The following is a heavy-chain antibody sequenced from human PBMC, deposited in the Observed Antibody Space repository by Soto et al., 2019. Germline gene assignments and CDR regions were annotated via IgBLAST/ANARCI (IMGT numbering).Heavy chain of an antibody. Sequence: EVQLVESGGGLVQPGGSLRLSCAASEFTFSRYWMHWVRQAPGKGLVWVSRINSDGSSTSYADSVKGRFTISRDNAKNTLYLQMNSLRAEDTAVYYCAREETRGGHMPLAYWGQGTLVTVSS. CDR1: EFTFSRYW. V-gene: IGHV3-74*01. D-gene: IGHD3-10*01. J-gene: IGHJ4*02. CDR2: INSDGSST. CDR3: AREETRGGHMPLAY.